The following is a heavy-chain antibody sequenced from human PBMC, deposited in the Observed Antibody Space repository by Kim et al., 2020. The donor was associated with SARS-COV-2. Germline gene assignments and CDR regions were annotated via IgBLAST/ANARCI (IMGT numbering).Heavy chain of an antibody. Sequence: SETLSLTCTVSGGSISSYYWSWIRQPPGKGLEWIGYIYYSGSTNYNPSLKSRVTISVDTSKNQFSLKLSSVTAADTAVYYCARGGSSSWYPKKSYYYMDVWGKGTPVTVSS. D-gene: IGHD6-13*01. V-gene: IGHV4-59*01. J-gene: IGHJ6*03. CDR3: ARGGSSSWYPKKSYYYMDV. CDR2: IYYSGST. CDR1: GGSISSYY.